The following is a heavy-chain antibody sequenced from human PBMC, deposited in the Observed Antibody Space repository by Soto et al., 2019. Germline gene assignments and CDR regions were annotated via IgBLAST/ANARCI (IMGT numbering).Heavy chain of an antibody. CDR1: GGSVSGYY. V-gene: IGHV4-59*08. D-gene: IGHD3-10*01. J-gene: IGHJ4*02. Sequence: QVQLQESGPGLVKPSETLSLTCTVSGGSVSGYYWGWIRPPPGRGLEYIGHIHYSGSTNYNPSLTSRVTISVDASMNQFSLQLNSGTAADTAVYFCARHYNSGSYPLDCWGQGTLVTVSS. CDR2: IHYSGST. CDR3: ARHYNSGSYPLDC.